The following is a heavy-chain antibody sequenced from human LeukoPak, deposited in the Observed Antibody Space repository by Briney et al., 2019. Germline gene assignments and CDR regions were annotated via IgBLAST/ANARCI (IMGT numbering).Heavy chain of an antibody. V-gene: IGHV4-4*02. CDR3: ARYSSGYYSTYYFDY. CDR2: IYHSGST. CDR1: GGSISSSNW. J-gene: IGHJ4*02. D-gene: IGHD3-22*01. Sequence: NPSETLSLTCAVSGGSISSSNWWSWVRQPPGKGLEWIGEIYHSGSTNYNPSLKSRVTISVDTSKNQFSLKLSSVTAADTAVYYCARYSSGYYSTYYFDYWGQGTLVTVSS.